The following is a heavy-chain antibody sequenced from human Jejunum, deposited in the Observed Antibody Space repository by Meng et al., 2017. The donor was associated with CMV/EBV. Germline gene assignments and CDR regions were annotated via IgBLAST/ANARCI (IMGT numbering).Heavy chain of an antibody. Sequence: SYAISWVRQAPGQGLEWMGGIIPIFRTTNYAQRFQGRATITTGESTSTVYMELSSLTSDDTAVYYCATAPRGEYEPYYYYGLDVWGPGTTVTVSS. CDR2: IIPIFRTT. CDR3: ATAPRGEYEPYYYYGLDV. CDR1: SYA. V-gene: IGHV1-69*05. D-gene: IGHD2/OR15-2a*01. J-gene: IGHJ6*02.